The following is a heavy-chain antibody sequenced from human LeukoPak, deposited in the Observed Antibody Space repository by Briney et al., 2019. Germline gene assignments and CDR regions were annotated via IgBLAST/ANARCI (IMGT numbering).Heavy chain of an antibody. J-gene: IGHJ4*02. CDR2: ISAYNGNT. Sequence: GASMKVSCKASGYTFTSYGISWVRQAPGQGLEWMGWISAYNGNTNYAQKLQGRVTMTTDTSTSTAYMELRSLRSDDTAVYYCAREMHSELLWQEPDYWGQGTLVTVYS. D-gene: IGHD3-10*01. CDR1: GYTFTSYG. V-gene: IGHV1-18*01. CDR3: AREMHSELLWQEPDY.